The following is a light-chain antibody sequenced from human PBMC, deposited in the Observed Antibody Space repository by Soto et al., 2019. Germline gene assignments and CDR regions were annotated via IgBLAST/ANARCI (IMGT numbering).Light chain of an antibody. J-gene: IGKJ1*01. CDR2: WAS. CDR1: QSVLYSSNNKNY. CDR3: QQYYTTPWT. V-gene: IGKV4-1*01. Sequence: DIVMTQSPDSLAVSLGERATINCKSSQSVLYSSNNKNYLAWYQQKPGQPPKLLIYWASTRESGVPDRFSGSGSGTDFILTISSLQAEDVEVYYCQQYYTTPWTLGQGTKVDI.